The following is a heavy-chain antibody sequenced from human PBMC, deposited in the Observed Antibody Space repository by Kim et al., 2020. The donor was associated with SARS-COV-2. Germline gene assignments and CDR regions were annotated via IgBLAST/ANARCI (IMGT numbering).Heavy chain of an antibody. D-gene: IGHD6-19*01. Sequence: SGPTLVNPTQTLTLTCTFSGFSLSTSGMCVSWIRQPPGKALEWLALIDWDDDKYYSTSLKTRLTISKDTSKNQVVLTMTNMDPVDTATSYCARIPEYSSGSYYYYGMDVGGQGTTVTVSS. CDR3: ARIPEYSSGSYYYYGMDV. CDR1: GFSLSTSGMC. J-gene: IGHJ6*02. CDR2: IDWDDDK. V-gene: IGHV2-70*01.